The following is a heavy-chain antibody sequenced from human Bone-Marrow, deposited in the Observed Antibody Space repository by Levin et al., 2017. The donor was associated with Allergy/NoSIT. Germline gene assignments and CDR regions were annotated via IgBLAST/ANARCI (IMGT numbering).Heavy chain of an antibody. CDR1: GGSISSSSYY. D-gene: IGHD2-15*01. CDR3: ASRYCGGGSCYSAGTFDY. J-gene: IGHJ4*02. V-gene: IGHV4-39*01. Sequence: SETLSLTCTVSGGSISSSSYYWGWIRQPPGTGLEWIGSLFYTGTTYYNPSLKSRVTISVDTSKNQFSLNLSSVTAADTAVYYCASRYCGGGSCYSAGTFDYWGQGTLVTVSS. CDR2: LFYTGTT.